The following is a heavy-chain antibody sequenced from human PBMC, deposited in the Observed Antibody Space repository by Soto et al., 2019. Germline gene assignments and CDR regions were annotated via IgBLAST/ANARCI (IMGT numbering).Heavy chain of an antibody. Sequence: EVQLVESGGGLVKPGGSLRLSCAVSGFIFSRYSMNWVRQAPGKGLEWVSSIGTSGSYIYDTDSVKGRFTISRDNTKDSLYLQMNIRRSEDTAIYYCSRGSAFIGLDYWGQGTPVTVSS. D-gene: IGHD1-26*01. V-gene: IGHV3-21*01. CDR3: SRGSAFIGLDY. CDR2: IGTSGSYI. CDR1: GFIFSRYS. J-gene: IGHJ4*02.